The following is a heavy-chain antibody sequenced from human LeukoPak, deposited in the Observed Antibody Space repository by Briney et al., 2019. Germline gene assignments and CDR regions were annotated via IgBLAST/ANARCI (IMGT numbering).Heavy chain of an antibody. J-gene: IGHJ6*02. D-gene: IGHD3-10*01. CDR1: GYTFTGYY. V-gene: IGHV1-2*02. CDR2: INPNSGGT. CDR3: ARRLGEPSSMDV. Sequence: SVKVSCKASGYTFTGYYMHWVRQAPGQGLERMGWINPNSGGTNYAQKFQGRVTMTRDTSISTAYMELSRLRSDDTAVYYCARRLGEPSSMDVWGQGTTVTVSS.